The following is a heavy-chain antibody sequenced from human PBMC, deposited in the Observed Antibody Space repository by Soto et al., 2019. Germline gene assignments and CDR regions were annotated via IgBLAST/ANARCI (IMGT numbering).Heavy chain of an antibody. CDR2: ISSTTNYI. V-gene: IGHV3-21*06. CDR3: GEPPGYYCDDAAYYSV. J-gene: IGHJ4*02. D-gene: IGHD1-26*01. Sequence: GGSLRLSCAASGFTFTRYCMNWVRQAPGKGLEWVSSISSTTNYIYYGDSMKGRFTISRDNAKNSLYLQMSSLRPEDTAVYKCGEPPGYYCDDAAYYSVWGRGTLVTVSS. CDR1: GFTFTRYC.